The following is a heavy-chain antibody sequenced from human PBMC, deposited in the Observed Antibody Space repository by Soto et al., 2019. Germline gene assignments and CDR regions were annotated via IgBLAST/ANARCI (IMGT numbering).Heavy chain of an antibody. D-gene: IGHD3-10*01. CDR1: GGSISDHY. J-gene: IGHJ4*02. Sequence: SETLSLTCTVSGGSISDHYYMWIRQSPGKGLEYIGYIYNGGRTDYNPSLKSRVIISVDTSKNQFSLKLTSVTAADTAVYYCATRFCPSGVLFDYWGQGTPVTVSS. V-gene: IGHV4-59*11. CDR3: ATRFCPSGVLFDY. CDR2: IYNGGRT.